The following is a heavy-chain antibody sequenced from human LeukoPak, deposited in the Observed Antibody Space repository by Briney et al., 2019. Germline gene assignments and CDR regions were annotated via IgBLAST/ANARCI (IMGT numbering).Heavy chain of an antibody. CDR2: ISSSSSYI. V-gene: IGHV3-21*01. CDR3: ASFRRGGGDFDY. Sequence: GGSLRLSCAASGFTFSSYSMNWVRQAPGRGLEWVSSISSSSSYIYYADSVKGRFTISRDNAKNSLYLQMNSLRAEDTAVYHCASFRRGGGDFDYWGQGTLVTVSS. CDR1: GFTFSSYS. D-gene: IGHD1-26*01. J-gene: IGHJ4*02.